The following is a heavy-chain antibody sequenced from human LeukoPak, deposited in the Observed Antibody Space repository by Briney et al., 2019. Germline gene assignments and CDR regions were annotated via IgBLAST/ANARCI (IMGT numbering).Heavy chain of an antibody. CDR2: INPRGST. CDR1: GGSFSDYY. V-gene: IGHV4-34*01. D-gene: IGHD2-8*01. J-gene: IGHJ6*03. CDR3: ARVGYRYVINDWSRTGLGAYPTKYYYHMDV. Sequence: SETLSLTCAVYGGSFSDYYWSWIRQPPGKGLEWIGEINPRGSTDYSPSLKSRVTISVDTSKKQFSLKLSSVAAADTAVYFCARVGYRYVINDWSRTGLGAYPTKYYYHMDVWDKGTTVTVSS.